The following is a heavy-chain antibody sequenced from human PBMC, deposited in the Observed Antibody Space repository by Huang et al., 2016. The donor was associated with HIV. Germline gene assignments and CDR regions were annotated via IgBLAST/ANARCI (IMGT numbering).Heavy chain of an antibody. CDR1: GGGSSSYA. D-gene: IGHD5-12*01. J-gene: IGHJ4*02. Sequence: QVQLVQSGAEVKKPGSSVKLSCQSSGGGSSSYAISWVRQARGQGLEWTGGIRPSFGKTDSAPRFQGRVTITADESTNTAYIELSSLEYDDTALYYCARSGPRWGLATIWTLVYWGQGTLVTVSS. CDR2: IRPSFGKT. V-gene: IGHV1-69*13. CDR3: ARSGPRWGLATIWTLVY.